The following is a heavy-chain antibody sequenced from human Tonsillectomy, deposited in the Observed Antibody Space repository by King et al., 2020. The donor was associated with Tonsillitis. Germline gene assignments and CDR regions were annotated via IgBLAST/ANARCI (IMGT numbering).Heavy chain of an antibody. CDR2: INPSGGTT. CDR3: AGDGPGSRAGCGGGCGCGR. V-gene: IGHV1-46*01. D-gene: IGHD3-10*01. CDR1: GYTFTSYY. J-gene: IGHJ1*01. Sequence: VQLVESGAEVKKPGASVKVSCKASGYTFTSYYMHWVRQAPGQGLEWMGMINPSGGTTSYAQKFQGRVTMTRDTSTNTVYMELSSLRSEDTAVYYCAGDGPGSRAGCGGGCGCGRGGQGTVVSVCS.